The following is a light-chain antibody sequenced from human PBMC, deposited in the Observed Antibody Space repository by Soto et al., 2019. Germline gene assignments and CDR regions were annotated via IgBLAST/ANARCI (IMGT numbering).Light chain of an antibody. Sequence: EIVLTQSPGTLSLSPGGRATLSCRASQSVSSSYLAWYQQKPGQAPRLLIYGASSRATGIPDRFSGSGSGTDFTLTISRLEPEDFAVYYCQQYGSSPRRLTFGGGTKVDIK. CDR2: GAS. J-gene: IGKJ4*01. V-gene: IGKV3-20*01. CDR3: QQYGSSPRRLT. CDR1: QSVSSSY.